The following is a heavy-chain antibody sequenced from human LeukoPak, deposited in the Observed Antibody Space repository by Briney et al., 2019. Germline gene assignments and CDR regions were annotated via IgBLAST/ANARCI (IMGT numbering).Heavy chain of an antibody. CDR2: IYPGDSDT. D-gene: IGHD3-10*01. Sequence: GESPKISCKGSGYSFTSYWIGWVRQMPGKGLEWMGIIYPGDSDTRYSPSFQGQVTISADKSISTAYLQWSSLKASDTAMYYCARHVPGSDDAFDIWGQGTMVTVSS. V-gene: IGHV5-51*01. J-gene: IGHJ3*02. CDR1: GYSFTSYW. CDR3: ARHVPGSDDAFDI.